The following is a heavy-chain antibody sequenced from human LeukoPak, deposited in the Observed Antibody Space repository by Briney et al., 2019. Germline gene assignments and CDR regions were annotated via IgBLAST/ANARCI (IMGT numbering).Heavy chain of an antibody. V-gene: IGHV3-23*01. CDR2: ISGSGGTT. J-gene: IGHJ4*02. D-gene: IGHD6-13*01. CDR1: GITFSSYA. Sequence: PGGSLRLSCAASGITFSSYAMDWVRQAPGRGLEWVSTISGSGGTTYYADSVKGRSTSSRENSKNTLYLQMNSLRAEDTAVYYCAKARNSNFDYWGQGTLVTVSS. CDR3: AKARNSNFDY.